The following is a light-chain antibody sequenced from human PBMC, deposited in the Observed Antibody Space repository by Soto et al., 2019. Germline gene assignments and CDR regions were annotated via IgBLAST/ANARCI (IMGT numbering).Light chain of an antibody. J-gene: IGKJ1*01. Sequence: GDRVTITCRASQTIHSFLAWYQQKAGKAPKLLIYDASNLESGVPSRFSGSGSGTEFTLTVSSLQPDDFATFYCQQFHSFPWTFGHGTKVEI. CDR1: QTIHSF. V-gene: IGKV1-5*01. CDR3: QQFHSFPWT. CDR2: DAS.